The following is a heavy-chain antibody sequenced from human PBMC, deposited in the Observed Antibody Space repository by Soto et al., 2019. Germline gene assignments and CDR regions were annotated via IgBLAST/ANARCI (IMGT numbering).Heavy chain of an antibody. CDR1: GFTFTTYA. Sequence: EVQLLESGGGLVQPGGSLRLSCAASGFTFTTYAMTWVRQAPGKGLEWVSAIGPSGDNTYYADSVKGRFTISRDNSKNTLDLQMNSLRAEDTAVYFCAKVRRDYGSGSSITWGQGALVTVSS. CDR3: AKVRRDYGSGSSIT. CDR2: IGPSGDNT. D-gene: IGHD3-10*01. J-gene: IGHJ4*02. V-gene: IGHV3-23*01.